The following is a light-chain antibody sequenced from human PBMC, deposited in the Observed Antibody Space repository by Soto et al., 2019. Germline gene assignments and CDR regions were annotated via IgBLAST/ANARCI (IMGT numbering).Light chain of an antibody. CDR1: SSNVGSHG. Sequence: QSVLTQPPSVSAAPGQKVTISCSGNSSNVGSHGVSWFQQLPGKAPKLLIYEDSQRPSGIPERFSGSKSGTSATLGNTGLQTGDEADYYCGTWDSSLRALFGTGTKLTVL. V-gene: IGLV1-51*02. CDR3: GTWDSSLRAL. CDR2: EDS. J-gene: IGLJ1*01.